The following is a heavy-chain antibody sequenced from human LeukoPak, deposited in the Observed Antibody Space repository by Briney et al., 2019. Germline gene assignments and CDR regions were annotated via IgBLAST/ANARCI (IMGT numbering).Heavy chain of an antibody. D-gene: IGHD2-2*01. Sequence: GGSLRLSCAASGFSFSSYWMSWVRQAPGKGLEWVANIKGDGNGNNYVDSVKGRFTISRDNAKNLLYLRMNSLRAEDTAVYYCARESWSSLTRGQGTLVSVFS. CDR3: ARESWSSLT. J-gene: IGHJ4*02. CDR1: GFSFSSYW. CDR2: IKGDGNGN. V-gene: IGHV3-7*01.